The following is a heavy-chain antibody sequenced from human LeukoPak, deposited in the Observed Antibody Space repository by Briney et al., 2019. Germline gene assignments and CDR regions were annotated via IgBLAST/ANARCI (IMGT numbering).Heavy chain of an antibody. V-gene: IGHV3-74*01. D-gene: IGHD1-20*01. CDR2: IDSDGSST. CDR1: GFTFSSYW. CDR3: ASQYNWKAPRDWFDP. Sequence: PGGSLRLSCAASGFTFSSYWMHWVRQAPGKGLVWVSRIDSDGSSTSHADSVKGRFTISRDNAKNTLYLQMNSLRAEDTAVYYCASQYNWKAPRDWFDPWGQGTLVTVSS. J-gene: IGHJ5*02.